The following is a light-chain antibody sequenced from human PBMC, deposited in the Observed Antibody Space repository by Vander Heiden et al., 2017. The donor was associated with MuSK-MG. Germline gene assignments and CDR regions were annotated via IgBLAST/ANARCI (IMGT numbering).Light chain of an antibody. J-gene: IGKJ3*01. CDR1: QDISNY. V-gene: IGKV1-33*01. Sequence: IQISRSPSSLSASVGDRVTITCQASQDISNYLNWYQQKPGKAPKLLIYDASNLETGVPSRFSGSGSGTDFTFTISSLQPEDIATYYCQQYYNPPRYTFGHGTKVDIK. CDR3: QQYYNPPRYT. CDR2: DAS.